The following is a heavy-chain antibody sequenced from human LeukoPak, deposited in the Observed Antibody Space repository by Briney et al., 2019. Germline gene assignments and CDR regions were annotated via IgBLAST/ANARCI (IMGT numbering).Heavy chain of an antibody. J-gene: IGHJ3*02. V-gene: IGHV1-18*01. CDR2: ISAYNGNT. CDR3: ARTWSTSPGGAFDI. Sequence: ASVKVSCKASGYTFTSYGISWVRQAPGQGLEWMGWISAYNGNTNYAQKFQGRVTITADKSTGTAYMELSSLRSEDTAVYYCARTWSTSPGGAFDIWGQGTMVTVSS. CDR1: GYTFTSYG. D-gene: IGHD3-3*01.